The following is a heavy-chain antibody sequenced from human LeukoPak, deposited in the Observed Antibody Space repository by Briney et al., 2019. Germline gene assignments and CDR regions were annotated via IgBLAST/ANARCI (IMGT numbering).Heavy chain of an antibody. CDR2: ISYDGSNQ. V-gene: IGHV3-30-3*01. J-gene: IGHJ2*01. CDR1: GFTLSSYA. CDR3: AREVGGKDHAFFDL. D-gene: IGHD4-23*01. Sequence: QPGRSLRLSCAASGFTLSSYAMHWVRQAPGKGLEWVAVISYDGSNQYYADSVKGRFTISRDNSKNTLYLQMNSLRAEDTAVYYCAREVGGKDHAFFDLWGRGTMATVSS.